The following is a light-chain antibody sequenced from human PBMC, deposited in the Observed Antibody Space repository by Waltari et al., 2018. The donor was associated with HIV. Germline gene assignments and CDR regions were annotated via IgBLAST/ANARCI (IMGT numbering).Light chain of an antibody. CDR3: ASYDLDMSNLL. CDR1: DSNIGRDY. V-gene: IGLV1-47*01. CDR2: DND. Sequence: QSVLTQPPSASGTAGQRVTISCSGRDSNIGRDYIYWYQQVPGAAPRLLIYDNDQRPSGVPARFSGSKSGTSGSLVISWLRSEDEANYYCASYDLDMSNLLFGGGTAVTVL. J-gene: IGLJ2*01.